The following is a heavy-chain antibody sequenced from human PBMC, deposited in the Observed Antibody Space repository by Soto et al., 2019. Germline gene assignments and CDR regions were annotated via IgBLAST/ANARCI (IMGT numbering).Heavy chain of an antibody. J-gene: IGHJ6*02. CDR1: GYSFTSYW. CDR2: IYPGDSDT. Sequence: PGESLKISCKGSGYSFTSYWIGWVRQMPGKGLEWMGIIYPGDSDTRYSPSFQGQVTISRDNSKNTLYLQMNSLRAEDTAVYYCARDYLRVGATKYYYYGMDVWGQGTTVTVSS. V-gene: IGHV5-51*01. CDR3: ARDYLRVGATKYYYYGMDV. D-gene: IGHD1-26*01.